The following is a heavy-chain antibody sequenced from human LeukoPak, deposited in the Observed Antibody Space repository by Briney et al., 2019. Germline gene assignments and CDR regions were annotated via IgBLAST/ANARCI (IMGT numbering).Heavy chain of an antibody. D-gene: IGHD3-10*01. Sequence: ASVKVSCKASGYTFTSYGISWVRQAPGQGLEGMGWISAYNGNTNYAQKLQGRVTMTTDTSTSTAYMELRSLRSDDTAVYYCARDLGIMVRGKIQKRTPDYYYYGMDVWGQGTTVTVSS. V-gene: IGHV1-18*01. J-gene: IGHJ6*02. CDR1: GYTFTSYG. CDR3: ARDLGIMVRGKIQKRTPDYYYYGMDV. CDR2: ISAYNGNT.